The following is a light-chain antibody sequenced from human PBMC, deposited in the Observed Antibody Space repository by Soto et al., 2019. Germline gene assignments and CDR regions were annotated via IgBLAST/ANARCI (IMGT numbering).Light chain of an antibody. CDR2: GAF. CDR3: QQRNIWPPVT. Sequence: EIVLTQSPGTLSLSPGERATLSCRASQSVGKYLAWYQQKPGQAPRLLIYGAFNRATGIPARISGSGSGTDFTLTISSLEPEDFAVYYCQQRNIWPPVTFGQGTRLE. V-gene: IGKV3-11*01. J-gene: IGKJ5*01. CDR1: QSVGKY.